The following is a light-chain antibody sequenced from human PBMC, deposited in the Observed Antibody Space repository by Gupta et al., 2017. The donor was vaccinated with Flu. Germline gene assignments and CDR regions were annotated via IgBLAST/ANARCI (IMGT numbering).Light chain of an antibody. J-gene: IGKJ2*01. CDR2: DAS. Sequence: EIVLTQSPATLSLSPGERATLSCRASQSVSSYLAWYQQKPGQAPRLLIYDASNRATGIPARLRGSGSGTDFTLTISSLEPEDFAVYYCQQRSNWPYTFGQGTKLEIK. CDR1: QSVSSY. V-gene: IGKV3-11*01. CDR3: QQRSNWPYT.